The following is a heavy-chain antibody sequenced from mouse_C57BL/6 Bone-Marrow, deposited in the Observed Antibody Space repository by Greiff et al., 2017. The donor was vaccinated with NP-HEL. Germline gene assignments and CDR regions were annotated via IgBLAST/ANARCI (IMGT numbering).Heavy chain of an antibody. Sequence: QVQLQQSGPELVKPGASVKISCKASGYAFSSSWMNWVKQRPGKGLEWIGRIYPGDGDTNYNGKFKGKATLTADKSSSTAYMQLSSLTSEDSAVYFCAGSYPWFAYWGQGTLVTVSA. CDR2: IYPGDGDT. CDR1: GYAFSSSW. J-gene: IGHJ3*01. D-gene: IGHD1-1*02. CDR3: AGSYPWFAY. V-gene: IGHV1-82*01.